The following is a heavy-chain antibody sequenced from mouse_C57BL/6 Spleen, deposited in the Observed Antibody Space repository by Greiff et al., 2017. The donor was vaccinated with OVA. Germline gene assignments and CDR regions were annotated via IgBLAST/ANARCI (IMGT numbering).Heavy chain of an antibody. Sequence: QVQLQQPGAELVKPGASVKLSCTASGYTFTSYWMHWVKQRPGQGLEWIGMIHPNSGSTNYNEKFKSKATVTVDKSSSTAYMQLSSLTSEDSAVYYCARDTTVAFDYWGQGTTLTVSS. CDR1: GYTFTSYW. CDR2: IHPNSGST. CDR3: ARDTTVAFDY. V-gene: IGHV1-64*01. J-gene: IGHJ2*01. D-gene: IGHD1-1*01.